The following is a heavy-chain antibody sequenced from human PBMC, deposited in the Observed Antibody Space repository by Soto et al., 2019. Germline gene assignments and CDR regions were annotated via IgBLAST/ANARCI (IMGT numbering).Heavy chain of an antibody. CDR1: GFTFTRHS. CDR3: AGASGTYTSNALDI. CDR2: ISGTGTFI. Sequence: GGSLRLSCAASGFTFTRHSMNWVRQAPGKGLEWVSCISGTGTFIYYSDSVKGRFTISRDDAKTSLYLQMNSLTAEDTAVYYWAGASGTYTSNALDIWDPGTRVSVAS. D-gene: IGHD3-16*01. V-gene: IGHV3-21*06. J-gene: IGHJ3*02.